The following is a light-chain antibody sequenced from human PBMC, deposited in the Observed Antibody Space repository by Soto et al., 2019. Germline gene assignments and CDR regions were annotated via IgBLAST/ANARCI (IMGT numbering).Light chain of an antibody. CDR1: SSDVGGYNY. V-gene: IGLV2-14*01. Sequence: QSVLTQPASVSGSPGQSITISCTGTSSDVGGYNYVSWYQQHPGKIPKLMMFDVSNRPSGVSNRFSGSKSGNTASLTISGLQGEDEAEYFCCSYATGSVYVFGTGTKVTVL. CDR3: CSYATGSVYV. CDR2: DVS. J-gene: IGLJ1*01.